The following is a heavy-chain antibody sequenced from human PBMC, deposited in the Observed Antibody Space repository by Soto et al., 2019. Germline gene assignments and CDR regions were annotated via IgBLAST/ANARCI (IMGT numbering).Heavy chain of an antibody. CDR2: IIPILGIA. CDR3: ARGGGYDSSDSVLDL. D-gene: IGHD3-22*01. J-gene: IGHJ2*01. V-gene: IGHV1-69*02. CDR1: GGTFSSYT. Sequence: QVQLVQSGAEVKKPGSSVKVSCKASGGTFSSYTISWVRQAPGQGLEWMGRIIPILGIANYAQKFQGRVTITAAKSTSTAYMELSSLRSEDTAVYYCARGGGYDSSDSVLDLWGRGTLVTVAS.